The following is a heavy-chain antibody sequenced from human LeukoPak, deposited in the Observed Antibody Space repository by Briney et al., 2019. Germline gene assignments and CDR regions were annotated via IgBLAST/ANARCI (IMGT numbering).Heavy chain of an antibody. CDR1: GFTFNNYW. V-gene: IGHV3-74*01. CDR2: INTDGSST. CDR3: ARALAVTGTGGFDP. J-gene: IGHJ5*02. D-gene: IGHD6-19*01. Sequence: PGGSLRLSCTASGFTFNNYWMHWVRQAPGKGPVWVSRINTDGSSTSYADSVKGRFTISRDNAKNTLYLQMNSLRAEDTAVYYCARALAVTGTGGFDPWGQGTPVTVSS.